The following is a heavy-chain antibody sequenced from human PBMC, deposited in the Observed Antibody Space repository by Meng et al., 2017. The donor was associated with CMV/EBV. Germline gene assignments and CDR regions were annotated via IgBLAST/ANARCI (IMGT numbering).Heavy chain of an antibody. CDR3: ARTRRYCSSTSCPGAYGMDV. Sequence: ASVKVSCKASGYTFTGYYMHWVRQAPGQGLEWMGWINPNSGGTNYAQKFQGRVTMTRDTSISTAYMELSRLRSDDTAVYYCARTRRYCSSTSCPGAYGMDVWGQGTTVTVS. J-gene: IGHJ6*02. V-gene: IGHV1-2*02. CDR2: INPNSGGT. CDR1: GYTFTGYY. D-gene: IGHD2-2*01.